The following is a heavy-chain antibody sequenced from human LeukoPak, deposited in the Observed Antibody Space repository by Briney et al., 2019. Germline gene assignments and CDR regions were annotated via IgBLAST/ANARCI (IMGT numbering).Heavy chain of an antibody. CDR1: GFTFDDYA. CDR3: ARDHDWDYMDV. J-gene: IGHJ6*03. Sequence: PGGSLRLSCAASGFTFDDYAMHWVRQAPGKGLEWVSGISWNSGSIGYADSVKGRFTISRDNAKNSLYLQMSSLRAEDTAAYYCARDHDWDYMDVWGKGTTVTVSS. V-gene: IGHV3-9*01. D-gene: IGHD3-9*01. CDR2: ISWNSGSI.